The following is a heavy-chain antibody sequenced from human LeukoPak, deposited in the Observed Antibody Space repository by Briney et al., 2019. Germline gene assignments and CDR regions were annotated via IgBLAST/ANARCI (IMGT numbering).Heavy chain of an antibody. J-gene: IGHJ1*01. CDR2: INPNSGGT. CDR3: ARDPSTGGPFQH. Sequence: VASVKVSCKASGYTFTGYYMHWVRQAPGQALEWMGRINPNSGGTNYAQKFQGRVTMTRDTSISTAYMELSRLRSDDTAVYYCARDPSTGGPFQHWGQGTLVTVSS. D-gene: IGHD3-10*01. CDR1: GYTFTGYY. V-gene: IGHV1-2*06.